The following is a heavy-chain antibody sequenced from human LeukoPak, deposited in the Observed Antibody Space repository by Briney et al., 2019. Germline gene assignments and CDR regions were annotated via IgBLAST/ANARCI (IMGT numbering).Heavy chain of an antibody. CDR2: IYYSGST. Sequence: PSETLSLTCTVSGDSISSYYWSWIRQPPGKGLEWIGYIYYSGSTNYNPSLKSRVTISVDTSKNQFSLKLSSVTAADTAVYYCATRADYSNYFDYWGQGILVTVSS. CDR1: GDSISSYY. CDR3: ATRADYSNYFDY. V-gene: IGHV4-59*08. J-gene: IGHJ4*02. D-gene: IGHD4-11*01.